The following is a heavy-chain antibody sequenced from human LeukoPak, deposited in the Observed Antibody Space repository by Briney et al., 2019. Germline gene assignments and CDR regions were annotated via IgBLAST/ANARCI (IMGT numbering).Heavy chain of an antibody. Sequence: PGGSLRLSCAVSGLTFSNLKMNWVRQAPGKGLEWVSYISAGGRTTFYADSVTGRFTISRDNAKNSLYLQMSSLRVEDTAVYYCASWAGNTQSDSWSGPFDYWGQGSLVTVSP. V-gene: IGHV3-48*03. CDR2: ISAGGRTT. CDR3: ASWAGNTQSDSWSGPFDY. CDR1: GLTFSNLK. D-gene: IGHD3-3*01. J-gene: IGHJ4*02.